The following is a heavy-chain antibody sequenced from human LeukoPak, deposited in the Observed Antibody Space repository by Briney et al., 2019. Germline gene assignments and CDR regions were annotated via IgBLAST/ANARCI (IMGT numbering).Heavy chain of an antibody. CDR2: IYYSGST. D-gene: IGHD5-12*01. CDR3: ARGSGYGTSYFYYGVDV. CDR1: GGSISSFY. J-gene: IGHJ6*02. V-gene: IGHV4-59*01. Sequence: PSGTLSLTCTVSGGSISSFYWNWIRQPPGKGLEWIGYIYYSGSTNYNHSLKSRVTISVDSSKNQFSLLLSSVTAADTAVYYCARGSGYGTSYFYYGVDVWGQGTTVT.